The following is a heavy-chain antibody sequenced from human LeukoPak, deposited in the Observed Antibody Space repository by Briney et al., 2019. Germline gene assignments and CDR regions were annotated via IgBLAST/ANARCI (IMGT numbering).Heavy chain of an antibody. CDR1: GFTFDDYA. J-gene: IGHJ4*02. CDR3: AKDYTGGRSTMIVVVTF. D-gene: IGHD3-22*01. Sequence: PGGSLRLSCAASGFTFDDYAMHWVRQAPGKGLEWVSGISWNSGSIGYADSVKGRFTISRDNSKNTLYLQMNSLRAEDTAVYYCAKDYTGGRSTMIVVVTFWGQGTLVTVSS. CDR2: ISWNSGSI. V-gene: IGHV3-9*01.